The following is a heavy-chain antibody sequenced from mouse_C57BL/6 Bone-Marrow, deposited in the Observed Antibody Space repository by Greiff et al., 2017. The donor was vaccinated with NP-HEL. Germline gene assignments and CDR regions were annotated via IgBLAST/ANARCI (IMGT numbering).Heavy chain of an antibody. CDR3: ATPLLRYAMDY. CDR2: INPNNGGT. CDR1: GYTFTDYY. V-gene: IGHV1-26*01. Sequence: EVQLQQSGPELVKPGASVKISCKASGYTFTDYYMNWVKQSHGKSLEWIGDINPNNGGTSYNQKFKGKATLTVDKSSSTAYMELRSLTAEYPAVYYCATPLLRYAMDYWGQGTSVTVSS. J-gene: IGHJ4*01. D-gene: IGHD1-2*01.